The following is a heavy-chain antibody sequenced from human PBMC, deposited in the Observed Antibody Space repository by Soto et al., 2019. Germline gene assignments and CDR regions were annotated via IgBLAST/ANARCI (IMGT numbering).Heavy chain of an antibody. V-gene: IGHV1-18*01. CDR3: ARDRVQGVVTAHYNSMEV. CDR2: ISAYTGNT. CDR1: GYKFTGYG. D-gene: IGHD3-22*01. Sequence: ASVKVSCKASGYKFTGYGISWVRQAPGQGLEWMGWISAYTGNTIYAQKFQGRVSMTVDTSTNTAYMDLRNLRSDDTAVYYCARDRVQGVVTAHYNSMEVWGLGTTVTVSS. J-gene: IGHJ6*02.